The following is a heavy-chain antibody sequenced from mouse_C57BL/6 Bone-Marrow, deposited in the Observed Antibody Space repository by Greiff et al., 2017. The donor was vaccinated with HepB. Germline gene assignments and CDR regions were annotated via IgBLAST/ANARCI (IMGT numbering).Heavy chain of an antibody. CDR3: ARGYYGSSWGYFDV. V-gene: IGHV1-81*01. Sequence: QVQLKQSGAELARPGASVKLSCKASGYTFTSYGISWVKQRTGQGLEWIGEIYPRSGNTYYNEKFKGKATLTADKSSSTAYMELRSLTSEDSAVYFCARGYYGSSWGYFDVWGTGTTVTVSS. D-gene: IGHD1-1*01. J-gene: IGHJ1*03. CDR1: GYTFTSYG. CDR2: IYPRSGNT.